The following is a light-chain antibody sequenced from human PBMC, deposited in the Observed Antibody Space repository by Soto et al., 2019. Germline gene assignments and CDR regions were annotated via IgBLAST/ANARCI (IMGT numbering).Light chain of an antibody. CDR3: QSYDSSLSGYV. CDR1: SSNIGAGYD. V-gene: IGLV1-40*01. CDR2: GNS. J-gene: IGLJ1*01. Sequence: QSVLTQPPSVSGAPGQWVTISCTGSSSNIGAGYDVHWYQQLPGTAPKHLIYGNSNRPSGVPDRFSGSKSGTSASLAITGLQAEDEADDYCQSYDSSLSGYVFGAGTKVTVL.